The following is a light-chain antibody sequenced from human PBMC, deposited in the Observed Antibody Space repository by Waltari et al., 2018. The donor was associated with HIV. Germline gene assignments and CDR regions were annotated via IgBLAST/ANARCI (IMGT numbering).Light chain of an antibody. CDR2: EVN. V-gene: IGLV2-8*01. Sequence: QSALTQPPSASGSPGQSVTIYCTGTPRDVGAYNHVSWYQQHPGKAPKLMIDEVNKRPSGVPDRFSGSKSGNTASLTVSGLQTEDEADYYCSAYAGSTYVFGTGTTITVL. J-gene: IGLJ1*01. CDR3: SAYAGSTYV. CDR1: PRDVGAYNH.